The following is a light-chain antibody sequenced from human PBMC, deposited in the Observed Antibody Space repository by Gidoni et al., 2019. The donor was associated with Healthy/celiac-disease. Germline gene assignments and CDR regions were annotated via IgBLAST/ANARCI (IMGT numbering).Light chain of an antibody. J-gene: IGKJ2*01. Sequence: DVVMTQSPLSLPVTLGQPASISCRSSQSLVHSDGNTYLNWFQQRPGQSPRRLIYKVSNRDSWVPDRFSDSWSGTDFILKISRVEAEDVGVYYCMQGTHPYTFGQGTKLEIK. CDR2: KVS. CDR3: MQGTHPYT. V-gene: IGKV2-30*02. CDR1: QSLVHSDGNTY.